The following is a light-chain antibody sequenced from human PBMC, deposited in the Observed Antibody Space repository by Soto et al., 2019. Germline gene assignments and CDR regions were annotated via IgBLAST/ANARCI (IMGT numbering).Light chain of an antibody. Sequence: QSALTQPASVSGSLGQSITISCSGTSSTYNYVSWYQQHPGKAPKLMIYDVSCRPSGVSKRFSGSKSGNTASLTISGLQAEDEADYYCSEYTSSSTLFGGGTKLTVL. CDR2: DVS. V-gene: IGLV2-14*03. CDR1: SSTYNY. J-gene: IGLJ2*01. CDR3: SEYTSSSTL.